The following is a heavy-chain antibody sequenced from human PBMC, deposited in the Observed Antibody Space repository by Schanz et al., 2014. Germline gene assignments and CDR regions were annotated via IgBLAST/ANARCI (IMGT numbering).Heavy chain of an antibody. D-gene: IGHD2-21*02. Sequence: EVQLLESGGGLVQPGGSLRLSCVASGFTFSSYAMSWVRQAPGKGLEWVSYISSSGSYTNYADSVKGRFTTSRDNGKKSMYLQMNSLRAEDTAVYYCARPSDSSWYMDVWGKGTTVTVSS. CDR2: ISSSGSYT. CDR3: ARPSDSSWYMDV. V-gene: IGHV3-48*04. CDR1: GFTFSSYA. J-gene: IGHJ6*03.